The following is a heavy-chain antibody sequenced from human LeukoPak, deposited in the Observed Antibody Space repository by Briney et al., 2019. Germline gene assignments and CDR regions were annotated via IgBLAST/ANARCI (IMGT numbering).Heavy chain of an antibody. D-gene: IGHD4-17*01. Sequence: GGSLRLSCAASGFTFSSYSMNWVRQAPGKGLEWVAFIRYDGSNKYYADSVKGRFTISRDNSKDTLYLQMNSLRAEDTAVYYCAKDTFRATVSFDYWGQGTLVTVSS. CDR3: AKDTFRATVSFDY. V-gene: IGHV3-30*02. CDR2: IRYDGSNK. CDR1: GFTFSSYS. J-gene: IGHJ4*02.